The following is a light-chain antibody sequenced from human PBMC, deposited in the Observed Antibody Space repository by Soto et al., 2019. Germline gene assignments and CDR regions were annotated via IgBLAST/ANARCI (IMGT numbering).Light chain of an antibody. J-gene: IGKJ1*01. CDR2: DAS. V-gene: IGKV1-5*01. Sequence: VDRVTITCRASQSISSWLAWYQQKPGKAPKLLIYDASSLESGVPSRFSGSGSGTEFTLTISSLQPDDFATYYCQQYNSYRRTFGQGTKVDIK. CDR3: QQYNSYRRT. CDR1: QSISSW.